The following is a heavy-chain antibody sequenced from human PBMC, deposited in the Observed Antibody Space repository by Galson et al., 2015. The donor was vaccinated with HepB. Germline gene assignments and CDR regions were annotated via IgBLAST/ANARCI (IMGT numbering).Heavy chain of an antibody. D-gene: IGHD3-3*01. J-gene: IGHJ6*02. CDR1: GFAFSSYG. Sequence: SLRLSCAASGFAFSSYGMHWVRQAPGKGLEWVAVMWYDGSNKYYADSVKGRFTISRDNSKNTLYLQMNSLRAEDTAVYYCARRLGGVVIDLNYYGMDVWGQGTTVTVSS. V-gene: IGHV3-33*01. CDR3: ARRLGGVVIDLNYYGMDV. CDR2: MWYDGSNK.